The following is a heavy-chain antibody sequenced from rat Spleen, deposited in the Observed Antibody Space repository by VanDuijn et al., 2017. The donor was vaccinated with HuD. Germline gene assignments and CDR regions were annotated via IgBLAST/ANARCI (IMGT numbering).Heavy chain of an antibody. D-gene: IGHD4-4*01. J-gene: IGHJ2*01. CDR1: GFTFSNYY. CDR2: ISYDGSST. V-gene: IGHV5-29*01. CDR3: VREDLGVNY. Sequence: EVHLVESGGGLVQPGRSMKLSCAASGFTFSNYYMAWVRQAPTKGLEWVATISYDGSSTYYRDSVKGRFTISRDNDQNTLYLQMSKVGSEDTAIYYCVREDLGVNYWGQGVMVTVSS.